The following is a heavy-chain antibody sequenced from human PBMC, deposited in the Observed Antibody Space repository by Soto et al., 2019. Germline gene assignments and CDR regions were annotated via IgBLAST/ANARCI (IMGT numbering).Heavy chain of an antibody. J-gene: IGHJ3*02. CDR1: GGTFSTSS. CDR2: ILPVFGTA. Sequence: QVHLVQSGAEVKKPGSSVKVSCKASGGTFSTSSINWLRQAPGQRPEWMGNILPVFGTADYAQKFGDRVTITADKSKNTAYMERRTLFSEDAAVHYCARGHEYGGNSDAFDIWGQGTVVTVSS. D-gene: IGHD4-17*01. CDR3: ARGHEYGGNSDAFDI. V-gene: IGHV1-69*14.